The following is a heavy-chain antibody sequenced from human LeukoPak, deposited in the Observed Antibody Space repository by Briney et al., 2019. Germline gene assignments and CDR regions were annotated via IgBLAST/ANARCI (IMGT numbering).Heavy chain of an antibody. Sequence: GGSPRLFCAASGFPFSTYNMNWARHPPGQALECGSYISSSSTTIYYADSVKRRLNISRDSPKNSLYLKMNSLRAEYTAVYYCAKDSSGYYGGSGAFDIWGQGTMVTVSS. CDR1: GFPFSTYN. J-gene: IGHJ3*02. CDR3: AKDSSGYYGGSGAFDI. CDR2: ISSSSTTI. V-gene: IGHV3-48*01. D-gene: IGHD3-22*01.